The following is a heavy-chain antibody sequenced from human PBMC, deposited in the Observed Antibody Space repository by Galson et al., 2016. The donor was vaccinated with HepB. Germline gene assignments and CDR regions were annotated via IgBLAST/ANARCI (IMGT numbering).Heavy chain of an antibody. V-gene: IGHV3-30*01. CDR1: RFTYSRKA. CDR2: ISYDGRAK. CDR3: ARDPYGDNDAFDI. D-gene: IGHD4-17*01. Sequence: SLRRSSASSRFTYSRKAMHWLRQAPGKGLDWVGAISYDGRAKYYADSAKARFTIPRDNSRNMVYLEMNSLRPEDTAVYYCARDPYGDNDAFDIWGQGTMVSVSS. J-gene: IGHJ3*02.